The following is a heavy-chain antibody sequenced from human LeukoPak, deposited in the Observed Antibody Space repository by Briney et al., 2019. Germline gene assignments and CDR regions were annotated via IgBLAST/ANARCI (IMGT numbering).Heavy chain of an antibody. CDR1: GFTFSSYG. J-gene: IGHJ6*02. Sequence: PGGSLRLSCAASGFTFSSYGMHWVRQDPGKGLEWVAVISYDGSNKYYADSVKGRFTISRDNSKNTLYLQMNSLRAEDTAVYYCAKDRWEVVASGYGMDVWGQGTTVTVSS. CDR3: AKDRWEVVASGYGMDV. CDR2: ISYDGSNK. D-gene: IGHD2-15*01. V-gene: IGHV3-30*18.